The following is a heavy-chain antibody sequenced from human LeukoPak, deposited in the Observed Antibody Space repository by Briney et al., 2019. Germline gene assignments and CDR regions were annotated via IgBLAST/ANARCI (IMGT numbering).Heavy chain of an antibody. Sequence: GGSLRLSCAGSGFTVSSNYMSWVRQAPGKGLEWVSGINWNGGSTGYADSVKGRFTISRDNAKNSLYLQMNSLRAEDTALYYCAREEVYYDFWSGYDTSTYNWFDPWGQGTLVTVSS. V-gene: IGHV3-20*04. CDR3: AREEVYYDFWSGYDTSTYNWFDP. CDR2: INWNGGST. D-gene: IGHD3-3*01. CDR1: GFTVSSNY. J-gene: IGHJ5*02.